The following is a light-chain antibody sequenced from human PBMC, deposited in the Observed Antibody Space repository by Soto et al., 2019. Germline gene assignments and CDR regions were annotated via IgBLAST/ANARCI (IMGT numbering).Light chain of an antibody. CDR2: DTF. Sequence: EVVLTQSPATLSLSPGERATLSCRASQNVHNYLAWYQQKPGQPPRLLIYDTFNRATGVPARFSGSGSGTDFTLTISSLEAEDFAVYYCQQRYAWPPLTFGQGTRLEMK. J-gene: IGKJ5*01. V-gene: IGKV3-11*01. CDR1: QNVHNY. CDR3: QQRYAWPPLT.